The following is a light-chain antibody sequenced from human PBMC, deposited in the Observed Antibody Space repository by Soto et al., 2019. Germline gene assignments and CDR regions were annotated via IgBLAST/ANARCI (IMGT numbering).Light chain of an antibody. J-gene: IGKJ1*01. Sequence: DIQMTQSPSTLSASVGDRVTITCRASQSISGWLAWYQQKPGKAPNLLISDASSLESGVPSRFSGSGSGTEFTLTINSLQPDDFATYFCQQYNSYSRTFGQGNKVEMK. CDR3: QQYNSYSRT. V-gene: IGKV1-5*01. CDR2: DAS. CDR1: QSISGW.